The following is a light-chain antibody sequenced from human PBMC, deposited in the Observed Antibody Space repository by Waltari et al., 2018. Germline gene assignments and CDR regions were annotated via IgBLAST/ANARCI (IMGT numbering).Light chain of an antibody. V-gene: IGLV3-19*01. CDR1: SLRSYY. J-gene: IGLJ2*01. CDR3: HSRDASGVGGT. Sequence: TQDPAVSVAMGQTVRITCKGDSLRSYYASWYQQRPGQAPVLVMYDKNNRPSGVPDRFSGSSSDNTASLTITGAQAEDVAVYYCHSRDASGVGGTFGGGTKLTVL. CDR2: DKN.